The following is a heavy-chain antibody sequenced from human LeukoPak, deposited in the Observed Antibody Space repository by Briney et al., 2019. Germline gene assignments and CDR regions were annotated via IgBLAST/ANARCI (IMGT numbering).Heavy chain of an antibody. CDR2: INYSGGT. V-gene: IGHV4-39*01. Sequence: SETLSLTCTVSGGSISSSTYYWAWVRQPPGKGLEWIGSINYSGGTYYNPSLKSRVTISVDTSKIQFSLKLNSVTAADTAVYFCARLYPRPEEYCSGFTWYYDGFDVWGQGTMVTVSS. J-gene: IGHJ3*01. D-gene: IGHD2/OR15-2a*01. CDR3: ARLYPRPEEYCSGFTWYYDGFDV. CDR1: GGSISSSTYY.